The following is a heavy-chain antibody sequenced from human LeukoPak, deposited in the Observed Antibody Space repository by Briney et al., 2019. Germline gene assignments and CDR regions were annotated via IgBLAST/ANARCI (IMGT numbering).Heavy chain of an antibody. J-gene: IGHJ5*02. CDR1: GGSISSYY. Sequence: SETLSLTCPVSGGSISSYYWSWLRQPAGKGLEWIGRIYTSGSTNYNPSLKSRVTMSVDTSKNQFSLKLTSVTAADTAVYYCARDRYGSGSYYKSWFDPWGQGTLVTVSS. D-gene: IGHD3-10*01. CDR2: IYTSGST. V-gene: IGHV4-4*07. CDR3: ARDRYGSGSYYKSWFDP.